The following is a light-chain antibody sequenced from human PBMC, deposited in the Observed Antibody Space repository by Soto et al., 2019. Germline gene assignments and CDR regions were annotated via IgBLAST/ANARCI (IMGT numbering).Light chain of an antibody. Sequence: EIVLTQSPATLSLSPGERATLSCRASQSVSSYLAWYQQKPGQAPRLLIYDASNRATGIPARFSGSGSGTDFTLTISSLEPEDFAVYYCQRRSNPLTFGGGPKVEIK. J-gene: IGKJ4*01. CDR3: QRRSNPLT. CDR1: QSVSSY. CDR2: DAS. V-gene: IGKV3-11*01.